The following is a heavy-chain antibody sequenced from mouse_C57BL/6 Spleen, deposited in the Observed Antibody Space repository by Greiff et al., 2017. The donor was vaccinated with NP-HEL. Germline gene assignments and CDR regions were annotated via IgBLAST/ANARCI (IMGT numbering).Heavy chain of an antibody. CDR1: GYTFTSYW. CDR3: ARSDDYDGLDFDY. Sequence: VQLQQPGAELVMPGASVKLSCKASGYTFTSYWMHWVKQRPGQGLEWIGEIDPSDSYTNYNPQFKGKSNLTVDKSSSTAYMQLSSLTSEDSAVYYCARSDDYDGLDFDYWGQGTTLTVSS. D-gene: IGHD2-4*01. V-gene: IGHV1-69*01. J-gene: IGHJ2*01. CDR2: IDPSDSYT.